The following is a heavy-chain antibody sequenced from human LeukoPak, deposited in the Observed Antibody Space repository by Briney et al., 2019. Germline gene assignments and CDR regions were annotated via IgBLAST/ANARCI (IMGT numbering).Heavy chain of an antibody. CDR2: LQNSGST. J-gene: IGHJ5*02. D-gene: IGHD6-13*01. CDR3: ARDPLRSSFDP. CDR1: GDSINTNN. V-gene: IGHV4-4*07. Sequence: SETLSLTCTVSGDSINTNNHWAWIRQPAGKGLEWIGRLQNSGSTNYNPSLQSRVTISVDTSKNQFSLKMTSATAADTAVYFCARDPLRSSFDPWGQGILVTVSS.